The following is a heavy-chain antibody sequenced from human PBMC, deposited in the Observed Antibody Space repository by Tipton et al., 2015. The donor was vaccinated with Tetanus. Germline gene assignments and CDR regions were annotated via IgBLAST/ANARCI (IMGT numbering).Heavy chain of an antibody. Sequence: VQLVQSGAEVKKPGASLKVSCKASGYTFTGYYLYWVRQAPGQGLEWMGWIDPNSGGTVYARKFQGRVTMTRDTSISTAYMELSRLRSDDTAVYYCARDRGDYIYYGMDVWGPGTTVTVSS. J-gene: IGHJ6*02. CDR2: IDPNSGGT. D-gene: IGHD3-22*01. CDR3: ARDRGDYIYYGMDV. CDR1: GYTFTGYY. V-gene: IGHV1-2*02.